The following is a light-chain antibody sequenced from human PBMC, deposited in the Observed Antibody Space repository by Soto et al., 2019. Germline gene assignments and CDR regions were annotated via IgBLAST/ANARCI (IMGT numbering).Light chain of an antibody. CDR2: GAS. J-gene: IGKJ1*01. CDR3: QQYGSSPRT. V-gene: IGKV3-20*01. Sequence: EIVLTQSPGTLSLSPGERATLSCRASQSVSSSYLAWYQQKPGQAPRLLIYGASSRVTGIPDRFSGSGSGTDFTLAMSRLEPEDVAVYYCQQYGSSPRTFGQGTKVEIK. CDR1: QSVSSSY.